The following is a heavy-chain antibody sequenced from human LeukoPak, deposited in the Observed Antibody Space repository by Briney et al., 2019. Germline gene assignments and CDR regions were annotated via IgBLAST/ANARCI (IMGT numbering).Heavy chain of an antibody. J-gene: IGHJ4*02. CDR1: GGSISSGGYS. V-gene: IGHV4-30-2*01. Sequence: SETLSLTCAVSGGSISSGGYSWSWIRQPPGKGLEWIGYIYHSGSTYYNPSLKSRVTISVDRSKNQFSLKLSSVTAADTAVYYCAREYYDILTGNPYFDYWGQGTLVTVSS. D-gene: IGHD3-9*01. CDR2: IYHSGST. CDR3: AREYYDILTGNPYFDY.